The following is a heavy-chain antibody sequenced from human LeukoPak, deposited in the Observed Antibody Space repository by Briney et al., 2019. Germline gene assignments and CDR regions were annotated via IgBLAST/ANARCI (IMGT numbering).Heavy chain of an antibody. J-gene: IGHJ4*02. CDR2: ISGSGGST. D-gene: IGHD3-3*01. Sequence: GGSLRLSCAGSGFTFSNYGMSWVRQVPGKGLEWVSAISGSGGSTHYADSVKGRFTISRDNSKNTLYLQTNSLRAEDTAVYYCAKDGKRFLEWLLYQYYFDYWGQGTLDTVSS. CDR1: GFTFSNYG. CDR3: AKDGKRFLEWLLYQYYFDY. V-gene: IGHV3-23*01.